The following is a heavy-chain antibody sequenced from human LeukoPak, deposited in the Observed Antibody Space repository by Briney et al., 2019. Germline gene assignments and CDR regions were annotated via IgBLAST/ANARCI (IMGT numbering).Heavy chain of an antibody. D-gene: IGHD3-3*01. Sequence: GTSVKVSCKASGFTFTSSAMQWVRQARGQRLEWIVWIVVGSGNTNYAQKFQERVTITRDMSTSTAYMELSSLRSEDTAVYYCAASYDLWDNWFDPWGQGTLVTVSS. V-gene: IGHV1-58*02. CDR2: IVVGSGNT. CDR1: GFTFTSSA. J-gene: IGHJ5*02. CDR3: AASYDLWDNWFDP.